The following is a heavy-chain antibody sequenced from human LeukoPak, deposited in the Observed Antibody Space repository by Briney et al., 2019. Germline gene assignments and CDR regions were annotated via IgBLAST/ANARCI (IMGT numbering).Heavy chain of an antibody. J-gene: IGHJ5*02. Sequence: ASVKISCKTSGYIFTDYAIVWVRQAPGQGLKWIGWVGTYDGKTNYAQEVQDRVTMTTDTSASTAYMELSSLRSEDTAVYYCARDYYGSGSYGWFDPWGQGTLVTVSS. D-gene: IGHD3-10*01. CDR3: ARDYYGSGSYGWFDP. CDR2: VGTYDGKT. V-gene: IGHV1-18*01. CDR1: GYIFTDYA.